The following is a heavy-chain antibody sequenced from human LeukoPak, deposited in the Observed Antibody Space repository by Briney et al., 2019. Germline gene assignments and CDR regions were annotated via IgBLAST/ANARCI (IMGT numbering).Heavy chain of an antibody. D-gene: IGHD3-16*02. CDR3: ARGGVWGSYRYWGPRPFDY. CDR1: GGSISSGGYY. Sequence: SETLSLTCTVSGGSISSGGYYWSWIRQPPGKGLEWIGEINHSGSTNYNPSLKSRVTISVDTSKNQFSLKLSSVTAADTAVYYCARGGVWGSYRYWGPRPFDYWGQGTLVTVSS. V-gene: IGHV4-39*07. J-gene: IGHJ4*02. CDR2: INHSGST.